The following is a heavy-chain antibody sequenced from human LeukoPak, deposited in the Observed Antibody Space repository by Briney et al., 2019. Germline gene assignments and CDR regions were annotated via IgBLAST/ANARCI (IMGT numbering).Heavy chain of an antibody. CDR1: GGSISSYY. V-gene: IGHV4-4*07. D-gene: IGHD2-2*01. J-gene: IGHJ4*02. Sequence: SETLSLTCTVSGGSISSYYWSWIRQPAGKGLEWIGRIYTSGGTNYNPSLKSRVTISVDTSKNQFSLKLSSVTAADTAVYYCARSSIGYCSSTSCLFDYWGQGTLVTVSS. CDR2: IYTSGGT. CDR3: ARSSIGYCSSTSCLFDY.